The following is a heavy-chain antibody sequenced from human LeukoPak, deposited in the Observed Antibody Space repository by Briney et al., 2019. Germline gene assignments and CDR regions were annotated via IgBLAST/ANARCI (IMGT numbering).Heavy chain of an antibody. D-gene: IGHD4-17*01. CDR2: ISGSGTAT. J-gene: IGHJ3*02. CDR3: ARDLVSGAYPFDI. V-gene: IGHV3-48*03. CDR1: GVNFSSYD. Sequence: SGGSLRLSCAASGVNFSSYDMNWVRQAPGKGLEWVSYISGSGTATYYADSVKGRFTISRDYSKNSLYLQMNSLRAEDTAVYYCARDLVSGAYPFDIWGQGTMVTVSS.